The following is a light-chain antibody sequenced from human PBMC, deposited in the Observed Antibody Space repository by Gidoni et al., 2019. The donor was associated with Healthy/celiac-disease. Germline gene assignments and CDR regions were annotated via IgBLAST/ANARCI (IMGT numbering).Light chain of an antibody. V-gene: IGLV8-61*01. CDR1: SGSVSTSYY. Sequence: TVVTQESSFSVSPGGTVTLTCGLSSGSVSTSYYPSWYQQTPGQAPRTLIYSTNTRASGVPDRFSGSILGNKAALTITGAQADDESDYYCVLYMGSGISVFGGGTQLTVL. CDR3: VLYMGSGISV. J-gene: IGLJ7*01. CDR2: STN.